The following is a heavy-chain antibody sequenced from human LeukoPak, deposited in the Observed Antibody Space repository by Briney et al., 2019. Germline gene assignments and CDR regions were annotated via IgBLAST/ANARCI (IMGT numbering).Heavy chain of an antibody. CDR3: AKVPDSSGYHPDAFDI. J-gene: IGHJ3*02. D-gene: IGHD3-22*01. CDR1: GFTVSFNY. V-gene: IGHV3-23*01. Sequence: PGGSLRLSCAASGFTVSFNYMSWVRQAPGKGLEWVSAISGSGGSTYYADSVKGRFTISRDNSKNTLYLQMNSLRAEDTAVYYCAKVPDSSGYHPDAFDIWGQGTMVTVSS. CDR2: ISGSGGST.